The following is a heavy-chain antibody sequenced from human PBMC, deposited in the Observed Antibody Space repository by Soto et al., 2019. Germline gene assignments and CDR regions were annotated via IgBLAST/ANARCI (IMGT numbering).Heavy chain of an antibody. J-gene: IGHJ2*01. D-gene: IGHD6-6*01. CDR1: GDSVSSNNAA. V-gene: IGHV6-1*01. Sequence: PSQTLSLTCAISGDSVSSNNAAWHWIRQSPSRGLEWLGRTYYRSKWYNDYAMSVKGRITINPDTSKDHFSLQLNSVTPEDTAVYYCARAHIIASRLMCYLDLWGRGTLVTVSS. CDR2: TYYRSKWYN. CDR3: ARAHIIASRLMCYLDL.